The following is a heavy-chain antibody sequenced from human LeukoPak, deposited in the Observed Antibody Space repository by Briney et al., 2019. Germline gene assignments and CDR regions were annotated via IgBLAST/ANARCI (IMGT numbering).Heavy chain of an antibody. D-gene: IGHD3-16*02. J-gene: IGHJ4*02. Sequence: QPGGSLRLSCAASGFTFSSYWMHWVRQAPGKGLEWVSGVNGNGGSTSYADSVKGRFTISRDNSKNTVYLQVNSLRVEDTAVYYCAKSLYGGCDYWGQGTVVTVSS. CDR1: GFTFSSYW. V-gene: IGHV3-23*01. CDR3: AKSLYGGCDY. CDR2: VNGNGGST.